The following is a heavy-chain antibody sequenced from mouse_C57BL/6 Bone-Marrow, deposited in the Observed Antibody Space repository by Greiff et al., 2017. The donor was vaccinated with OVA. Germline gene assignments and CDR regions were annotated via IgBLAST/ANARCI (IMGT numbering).Heavy chain of an antibody. Sequence: QLQQSGPELVKPGASVKISCKASGYAFRSSWMNWVKQRPGKGLEWVGRIYPGDGDTNYNGKFKGKATLTADKSSSPAYMQLSSLTSEDSAVYFCARWDWEYFDVWGTGTTVTVSS. D-gene: IGHD4-1*01. CDR1: GYAFRSSW. J-gene: IGHJ1*03. V-gene: IGHV1-82*01. CDR3: ARWDWEYFDV. CDR2: IYPGDGDT.